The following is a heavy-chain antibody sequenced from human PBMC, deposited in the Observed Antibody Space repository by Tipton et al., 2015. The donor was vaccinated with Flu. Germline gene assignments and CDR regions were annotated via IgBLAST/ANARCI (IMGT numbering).Heavy chain of an antibody. V-gene: IGHV3-7*04. D-gene: IGHD6-13*01. J-gene: IGHJ4*02. CDR1: GFSLSTYW. Sequence: SLRLSCAASGFSLSTYWMSWVRQAPGKGLEWVANINQDGSQKYYVDSVKGRFTISRDNPKNSLSLQMNSLRAEDTAVYYCARAIAAAGSYWGQGTLVTVSS. CDR3: ARAIAAAGSY. CDR2: INQDGSQK.